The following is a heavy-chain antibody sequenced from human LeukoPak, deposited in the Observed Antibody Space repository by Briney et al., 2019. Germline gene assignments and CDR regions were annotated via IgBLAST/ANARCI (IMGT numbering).Heavy chain of an antibody. J-gene: IGHJ4*02. CDR3: ARGRFYGFSGDS. D-gene: IGHD2/OR15-2a*01. V-gene: IGHV4-31*03. CDR2: IYHSGST. Sequence: SQTLSLSCTVSGGSISTGGYYWNWIRQHPGKGLEWIGFIYHSGSTSYNPSLKSRLSISVDTSKNQFSLKLNSVTAADTAVYYCARGRFYGFSGDSWGQGTLVTVSS. CDR1: GGSISTGGYY.